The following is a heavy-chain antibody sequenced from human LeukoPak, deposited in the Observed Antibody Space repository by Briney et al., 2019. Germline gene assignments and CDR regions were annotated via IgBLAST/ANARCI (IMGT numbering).Heavy chain of an antibody. J-gene: IGHJ4*02. CDR2: IKQDGSEK. D-gene: IGHD1-1*01. Sequence: PGGSLRLSCAASGFTFSSYWMSWVRQAPGEGLKWVANIKQDGSEKYYVDSVKGRFTISRDNAKNSLYLQMNSLRVEDTAVYYCAKASWVSNGDAVLWGQGTLVTVFS. CDR3: AKASWVSNGDAVL. CDR1: GFTFSSYW. V-gene: IGHV3-7*03.